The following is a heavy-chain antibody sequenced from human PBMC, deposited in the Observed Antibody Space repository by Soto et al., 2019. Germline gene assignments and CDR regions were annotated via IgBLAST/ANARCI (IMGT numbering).Heavy chain of an antibody. J-gene: IGHJ5*02. Sequence: QLQLQESGPGLVKPSETLSLTCTVSGGSISSSSYYWGWIRQPPGKGLEWNGSIYYSGSTYYNPSLKSRVTISVDTSKNQFSLKLSSVTAADTAVYYCARPLQYLNWFDPWGQGTLVTVSS. CDR3: ARPLQYLNWFDP. D-gene: IGHD4-4*01. V-gene: IGHV4-39*01. CDR2: IYYSGST. CDR1: GGSISSSSYY.